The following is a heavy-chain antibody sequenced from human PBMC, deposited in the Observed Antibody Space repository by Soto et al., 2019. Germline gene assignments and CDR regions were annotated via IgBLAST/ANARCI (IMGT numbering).Heavy chain of an antibody. Sequence: EVQLVESGGDLVQPGGSLRLSCAASAFYFSNHWMNWVRQAPGKGLEWVANIKQDGSEQYYVESVRGRFTISRDNAKNTLYLQMNSLRAEDTAIYYCTRVILELRKGDFDLWGRGTLVTVSS. CDR2: IKQDGSEQ. J-gene: IGHJ2*01. D-gene: IGHD1-26*01. CDR1: AFYFSNHW. V-gene: IGHV3-7*01. CDR3: TRVILELRKGDFDL.